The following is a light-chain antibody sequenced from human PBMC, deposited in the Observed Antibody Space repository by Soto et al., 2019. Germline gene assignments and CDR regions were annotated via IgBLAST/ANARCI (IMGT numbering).Light chain of an antibody. J-gene: IGLJ2*01. CDR3: SSYAGSNNSPVV. Sequence: QSALTQPPSASGSPGQSVTISCTGTSSDVGGYNYVSWYQQHPGKAPKLMIYEVSKRPSGVPDRFPGSKSGNTASLTVSGLQAEDEADYYCSSYAGSNNSPVVFGGGTKLTVL. V-gene: IGLV2-8*01. CDR2: EVS. CDR1: SSDVGGYNY.